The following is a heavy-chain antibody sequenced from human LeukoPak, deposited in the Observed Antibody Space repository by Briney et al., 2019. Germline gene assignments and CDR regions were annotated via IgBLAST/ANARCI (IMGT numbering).Heavy chain of an antibody. J-gene: IGHJ6*02. CDR3: ARGGGYNYASYFYGMDV. V-gene: IGHV3-30-3*01. CDR1: GFIFSSYA. CDR2: ISYDASNK. Sequence: GGSLRLSCAASGFIFSSYAMHWVRQAPGKGLEWVAGISYDASNKYYADSEKGRFTISRDNSKNTLYLQMNSLRAEDTAVYYCARGGGYNYASYFYGMDVWGQGTTVTVSS. D-gene: IGHD5-24*01.